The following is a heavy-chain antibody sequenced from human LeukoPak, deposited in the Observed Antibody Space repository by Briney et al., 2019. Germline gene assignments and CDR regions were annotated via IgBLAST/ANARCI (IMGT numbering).Heavy chain of an antibody. V-gene: IGHV3-23*01. CDR3: AKDYRDYYDSSGYYYALFDS. D-gene: IGHD3-22*01. CDR1: GFSFSSYA. Sequence: GGSLRLSCAASGFSFSSYAMSWVRQAPGEGLEWVSVIGGRGGSTYYADYVKGRFTISRDNSKNTLYLQMKSLRAEDTAVYYCAKDYRDYYDSSGYYYALFDSWGQGTLVTVSS. CDR2: IGGRGGST. J-gene: IGHJ4*02.